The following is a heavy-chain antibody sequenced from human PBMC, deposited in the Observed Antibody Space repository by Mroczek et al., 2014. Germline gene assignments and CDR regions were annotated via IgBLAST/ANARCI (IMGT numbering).Heavy chain of an antibody. V-gene: IGHV4-39*01. D-gene: IGHD3-16*01. Sequence: QVQLVQSGPGLVKPSETLSLTCTVSGGSISSSSYYWGWIRQPPGKGLEWIGSIYYSGSTYYNPSLKSRVTISVDTSKNQFSLKLSSVTAADTAVYYCARHRPRIRLLPACIDYVGPGTLVTVSS. J-gene: IGHJ4*03. CDR1: GGSISSSSYY. CDR2: IYYSGST. CDR3: ARHRPRIRLLPACIDY.